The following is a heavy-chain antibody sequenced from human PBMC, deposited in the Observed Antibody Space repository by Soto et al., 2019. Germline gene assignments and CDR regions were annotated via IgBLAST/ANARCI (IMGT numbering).Heavy chain of an antibody. Sequence: QVQLQESGPGLVKPSETLSLTCTVSGGSISSYYWSWIRQPPGKGLEWIGYIYYSGSTNYNPSLKRRVTISVDTSKNQFSLKLSSVTAADTAVYYCARGVTGTAMVFPWGAPFDYWGQGTLVTVSS. CDR2: IYYSGST. CDR1: GGSISSYY. CDR3: ARGVTGTAMVFPWGAPFDY. V-gene: IGHV4-59*01. D-gene: IGHD5-18*01. J-gene: IGHJ4*02.